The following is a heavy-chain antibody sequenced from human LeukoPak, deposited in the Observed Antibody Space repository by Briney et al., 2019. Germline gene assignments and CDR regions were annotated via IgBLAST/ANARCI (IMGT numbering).Heavy chain of an antibody. CDR2: IHFSGNT. CDR1: GGSISSSNLY. V-gene: IGHV4-39*07. D-gene: IGHD3-22*01. CDR3: ARGWYGGGVYYSPGE. Sequence: SENPPLTCTASGGSISSSNLYRGWVRHPPGEGLEWIANIHFSGNTYYNPSLKSRVTISGDTSKNQFSLKMSSVTAADTAVYYCARGWYGGGVYYSPGEWGRGILVTISS. J-gene: IGHJ4*02.